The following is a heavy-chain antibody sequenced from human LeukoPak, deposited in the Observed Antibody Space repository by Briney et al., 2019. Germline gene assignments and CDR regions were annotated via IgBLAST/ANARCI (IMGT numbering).Heavy chain of an antibody. Sequence: PGGSLRLSCAASGFTFSSYWMSWVRQAPGKGLEWVANIKQDGSEKYYVDSVKGRFTISRDNAKNSLYLQMNSLRAEDTALYYCATHPQYYYDSSGYSEAFDIWGQGTMVTVSS. CDR3: ATHPQYYYDSSGYSEAFDI. V-gene: IGHV3-7*03. CDR2: IKQDGSEK. D-gene: IGHD3-22*01. J-gene: IGHJ3*02. CDR1: GFTFSSYW.